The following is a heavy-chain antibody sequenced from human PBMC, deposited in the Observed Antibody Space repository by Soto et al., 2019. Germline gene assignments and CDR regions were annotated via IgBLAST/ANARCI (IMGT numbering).Heavy chain of an antibody. CDR3: TRYPTFDY. CDR2: ITGDGSNT. CDR1: GFTFSSYL. Sequence: EVQLVESGGDLVQPGGSLRLSCAASGFTFSSYLMLWVRQTPGKGLVWVSRITGDGSNTIYDDAVKGRFTISRDNAKNTLYLQMNNLRAEDTAVYFCTRYPTFDYWCQGTLVTVSS. V-gene: IGHV3-74*01. J-gene: IGHJ4*02.